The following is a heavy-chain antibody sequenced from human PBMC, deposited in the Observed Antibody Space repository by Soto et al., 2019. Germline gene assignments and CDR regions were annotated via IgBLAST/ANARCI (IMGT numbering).Heavy chain of an antibody. CDR2: ILYTGSA. J-gene: IGHJ3*02. D-gene: IGHD6-19*01. V-gene: IGHV4-61*01. CDR1: GVSVSSAFYY. CDR3: ARDGEGAMAGAFNI. Sequence: QVQLQESGPGLAKPSETLSLTCTVSGVSVSSAFYYWSWIRQAPGKELEWIGYILYTGSANYNPSLKSRVTLSIDTSRNQFSLRLDSVTAADTAVYYCARDGEGAMAGAFNIWGQGTMVTVSS.